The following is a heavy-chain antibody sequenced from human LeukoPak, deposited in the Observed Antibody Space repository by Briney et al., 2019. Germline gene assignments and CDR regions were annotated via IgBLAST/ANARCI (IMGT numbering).Heavy chain of an antibody. CDR3: ARDSPSTIFGVVSNYYYYYGIDV. CDR2: IYTSGST. CDR1: GGSISRYY. Sequence: SETLSLTCTVSGGSISRYYWSWIRQPAGKGLEWIGRIYTSGSTNYNPSLKSRVTMSVDTSKNQFSLKLSSVTAADTAVYYCARDSPSTIFGVVSNYYYYYGIDVWGQGTTVTVSS. D-gene: IGHD3-3*01. J-gene: IGHJ6*02. V-gene: IGHV4-4*07.